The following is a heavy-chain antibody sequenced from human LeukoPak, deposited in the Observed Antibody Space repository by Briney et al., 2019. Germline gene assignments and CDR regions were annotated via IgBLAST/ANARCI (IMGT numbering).Heavy chain of an antibody. J-gene: IGHJ3*02. CDR3: ARLLDNDSSGDPDTFDM. CDR1: GGSISRYF. D-gene: IGHD3-22*01. V-gene: IGHV4-59*01. CDR2: IHYSGRT. Sequence: PSETLSLTCSVSGGSISRYFWSWIRQPPGKGPEWTAFIHYSGRTKYNPSLQSRVTISIDTSENNFSLRLTSVTAADTAVYYCARLLDNDSSGDPDTFDMWGQGTVVSVSS.